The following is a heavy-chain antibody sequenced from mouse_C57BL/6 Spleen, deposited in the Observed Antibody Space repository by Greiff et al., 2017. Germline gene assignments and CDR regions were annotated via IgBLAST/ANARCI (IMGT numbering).Heavy chain of an antibody. CDR3: ARVPTTVVATRYAMDY. J-gene: IGHJ4*01. Sequence: QVQLQQPGTELVKPGASVKLSCKASGYTFTSYWMHWVKQRPGQGLEWIGNINPSNGGTNYNEKFKSKATLTVDKSSSTAYMQLSSLTSEDSAVYYCARVPTTVVATRYAMDYWGQGTSVTVSS. D-gene: IGHD1-1*01. V-gene: IGHV1-53*01. CDR1: GYTFTSYW. CDR2: INPSNGGT.